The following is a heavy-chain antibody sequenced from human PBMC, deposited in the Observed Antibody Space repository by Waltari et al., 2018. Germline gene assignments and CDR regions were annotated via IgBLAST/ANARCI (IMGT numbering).Heavy chain of an antibody. D-gene: IGHD3-3*01. CDR3: VRDAFGNTIGGVFDY. J-gene: IGHJ4*02. Sequence: VQLVESGGGLVQPGKTLRLSCVASGFIFEESAMTWVRQVPGKGLEWLSGISWNSNNIVYADSVKGRFTISRDNAENSLYLLMNNLRSDDTALYYCVRDAFGNTIGGVFDYWGQGTLLTVSS. CDR2: ISWNSNNI. V-gene: IGHV3-9*01. CDR1: GFIFEESA.